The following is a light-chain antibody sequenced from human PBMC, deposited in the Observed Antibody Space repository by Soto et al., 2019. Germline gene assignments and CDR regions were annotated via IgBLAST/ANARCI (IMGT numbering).Light chain of an antibody. J-gene: IGLJ1*01. V-gene: IGLV2-14*01. CDR1: SSDVGGYDF. CDR2: EVT. Sequence: QSVLTQPASVSGSPGQSITISCTGTSSDVGGYDFVSWYQHHPGTPPKLIIYEVTHRPSGVSHRFSGSKSASTASLTISGLQVEDEADYFCGSYSSTTTREVFGTGTKVTVL. CDR3: GSYSSTTTREV.